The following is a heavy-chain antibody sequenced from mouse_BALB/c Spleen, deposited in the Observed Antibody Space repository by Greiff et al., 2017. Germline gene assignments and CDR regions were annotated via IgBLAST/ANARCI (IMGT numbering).Heavy chain of an antibody. CDR1: GYTFTSYV. CDR2: INPYNDGT. V-gene: IGHV1-14*01. CDR3: ARSTMTSWFAY. D-gene: IGHD2-4*01. Sequence: VQLKQSGPELVKPGASVKMSCKASGYTFTSYVMHWVKQKPGQGLEWIGYINPYNDGTKYNEKFKGKATLTSDKSSSTAYMELSSLTSEDSAVYYCARSTMTSWFAYWGQGTLVTVSA. J-gene: IGHJ3*01.